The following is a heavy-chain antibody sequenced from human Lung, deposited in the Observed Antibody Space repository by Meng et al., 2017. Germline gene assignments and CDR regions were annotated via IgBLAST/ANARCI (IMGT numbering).Heavy chain of an antibody. Sequence: QVQLGQWGAGLLEPSATLSLTCVVSGGSFSDYYWSWIRQPPGKGLEWIGEINHSGSTNYNPSLESRATISVDTSQNNLSLKLSSVTAADSAVYYCARGPTTMAHDFDYWGQGTLVTVSS. CDR3: ARGPTTMAHDFDY. CDR1: GGSFSDYY. CDR2: INHSGST. J-gene: IGHJ4*02. V-gene: IGHV4-34*01. D-gene: IGHD4-11*01.